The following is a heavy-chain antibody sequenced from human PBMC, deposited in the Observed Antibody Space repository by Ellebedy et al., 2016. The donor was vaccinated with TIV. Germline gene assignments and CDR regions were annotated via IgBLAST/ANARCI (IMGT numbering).Heavy chain of an antibody. CDR1: VGSVSSTSYY. Sequence: SETLSLTXTVSVGSVSSTSYYWGWIRQPPGQGLQWIGSLYYSGSTYYNPSLKSRVTISRDTSKNQVSLKLTSVTASDTAVYYCARTLSDQYEAFHIWGQGTMVTVSS. CDR3: ARTLSDQYEAFHI. V-gene: IGHV4-39*01. D-gene: IGHD3-3*01. CDR2: LYYSGST. J-gene: IGHJ3*02.